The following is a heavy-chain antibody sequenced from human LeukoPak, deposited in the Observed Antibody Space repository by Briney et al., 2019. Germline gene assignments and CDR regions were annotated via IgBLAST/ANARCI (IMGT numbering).Heavy chain of an antibody. D-gene: IGHD3-10*01. V-gene: IGHV3-21*01. CDR3: ARDRDLYFDY. CDR1: GFTLSSYT. CDR2: ISSSSSYI. Sequence: GGSLRLSCAASGFTLSSYTMNWVRQAPGKGLEWVSSISSSSSYIYYADSVKGRFTISRDNAKNSLYLQMNSLRAEDTAVYYCARDRDLYFDYWGQGTLVTVSS. J-gene: IGHJ4*02.